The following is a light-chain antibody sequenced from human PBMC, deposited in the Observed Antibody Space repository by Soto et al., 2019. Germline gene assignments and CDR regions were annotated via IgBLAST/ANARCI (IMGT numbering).Light chain of an antibody. CDR1: QTTSPKY. J-gene: IGKJ5*01. CDR3: QHFGSSPPVI. CDR2: GAS. Sequence: EIVLTQSPATLSLSPGERATLSCRVSQTTSPKYVAWYQQRRGLAPRLLVYGASKRAAGIPDRFRGSGSGSEFSLTISGLEPEDFAVYFCQHFGSSPPVIFGQGTRLEIK. V-gene: IGKV3-20*01.